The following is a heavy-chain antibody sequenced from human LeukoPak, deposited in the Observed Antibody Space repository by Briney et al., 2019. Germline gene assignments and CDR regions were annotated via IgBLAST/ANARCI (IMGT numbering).Heavy chain of an antibody. CDR2: INSSGGT. CDR1: GFSVSSAY. Sequence: GGSLRLSCSASGFSVSSAYMSWVRQAPGKGLECVSIINSSGGTSYADSVKGRFTISRDNSRVYLEMKSLRAEETPIYYCARSGRNLFRVVTLVDYWGPGTLVTVSS. J-gene: IGHJ4*02. CDR3: ARSGRNLFRVVTLVDY. D-gene: IGHD3-3*01. V-gene: IGHV3-66*01.